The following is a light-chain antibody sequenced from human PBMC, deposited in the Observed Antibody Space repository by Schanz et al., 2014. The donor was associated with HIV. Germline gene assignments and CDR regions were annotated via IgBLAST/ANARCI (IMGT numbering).Light chain of an antibody. CDR1: SSDVGGYNL. CDR3: CSYAGSSTFV. J-gene: IGLJ1*01. V-gene: IGLV2-23*02. Sequence: QSALTQPASVSGSPGQSITISCTGTSSDVGGYNLVSWYQQHPGKAPKLIIYEVSKRPSGVSNRFSGSKSGNTASLTISGLQAEDEADYYCCSYAGSSTFVFGTGTKLTVL. CDR2: EVS.